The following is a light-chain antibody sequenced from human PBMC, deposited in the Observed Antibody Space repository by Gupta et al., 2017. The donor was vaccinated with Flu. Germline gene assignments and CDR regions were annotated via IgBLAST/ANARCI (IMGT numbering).Light chain of an antibody. Sequence: SVLSQPPSVSAAPGQKVTISCSGSSSNIGNNYVSWYQQLPGTAPKLLIYENNKRPSGIPDRFAGSKSGTSATLGITGLQTGDEADYYCGTWDNSLSAVVVGGGTKLTVL. CDR3: GTWDNSLSAVV. CDR1: SSNIGNNY. CDR2: ENN. V-gene: IGLV1-51*02. J-gene: IGLJ2*01.